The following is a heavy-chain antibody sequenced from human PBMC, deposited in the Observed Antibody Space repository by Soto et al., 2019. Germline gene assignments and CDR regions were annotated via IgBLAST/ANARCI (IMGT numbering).Heavy chain of an antibody. V-gene: IGHV4-4*02. D-gene: IGHD1-7*01. CDR1: RGSISTANW. CDR2: VFHSGNT. Sequence: QVHLQESGPGLVKPSGALSLNCAVSRGSISTANWWSWVRQAPGKGLEWIGEVFHSGNTNYNPSLKSRVSMSIDKSKNQFSLTLNSVTAADTATYYCARVALTGTAEYFFSHIDLWGKGTAVTVSS. J-gene: IGHJ6*03. CDR3: ARVALTGTAEYFFSHIDL.